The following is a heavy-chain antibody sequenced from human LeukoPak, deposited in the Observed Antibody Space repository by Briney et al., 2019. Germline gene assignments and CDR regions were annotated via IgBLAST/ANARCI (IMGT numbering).Heavy chain of an antibody. CDR3: ARHGVPGARGCDY. CDR2: IYPGDSNA. CDR1: GYSFAKYW. D-gene: IGHD7-27*01. Sequence: GESLKISCKGSGYSFAKYWIGWVRQMPGKGLQWMGIIYPGDSNARYSPSFQGQVIISVDKSINTAYLQWSSLEASDTAMYYCARHGVPGARGCDYWGQGTLVTVSS. V-gene: IGHV5-51*01. J-gene: IGHJ4*02.